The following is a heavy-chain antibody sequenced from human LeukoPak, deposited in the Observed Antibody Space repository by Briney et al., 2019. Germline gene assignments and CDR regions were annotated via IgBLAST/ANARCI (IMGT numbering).Heavy chain of an antibody. CDR1: GYSFSSYW. CDR3: ARPFKPGIAAAGPDY. D-gene: IGHD6-13*01. CDR2: IYPGDSDT. Sequence: GESLKISCKGAGYSFSSYWIGWVRQMPGKGLEWMEGIYPGDSDTRYSPSFQGQVTISADKSINPAYLQWSSLQASDTPMYYGARPFKPGIAAAGPDYWGQGTLASVSP. J-gene: IGHJ4*02. V-gene: IGHV5-51*01.